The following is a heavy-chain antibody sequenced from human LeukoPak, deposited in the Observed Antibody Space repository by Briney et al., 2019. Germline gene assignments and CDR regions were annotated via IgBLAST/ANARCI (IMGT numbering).Heavy chain of an antibody. CDR3: AELGITMIGGV. Sequence: PGGSLRLSCAAPGITFSNYNMNWVRQAPGKGLEWISAITSSSSYTFYADSVKGRFTISRDNAQNSLYLQMNSLRAEDTAVYYCAELGITMIGGVWGKGTTVTISS. J-gene: IGHJ6*04. CDR1: GITFSNYN. V-gene: IGHV3-21*01. D-gene: IGHD3-10*02. CDR2: ITSSSSYT.